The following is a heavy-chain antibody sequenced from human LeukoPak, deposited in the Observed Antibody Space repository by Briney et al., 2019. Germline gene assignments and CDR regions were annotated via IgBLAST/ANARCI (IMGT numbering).Heavy chain of an antibody. J-gene: IGHJ5*02. CDR1: GFTFPTCW. CDR3: ARSGITVSYNWFDP. Sequence: PGGSLRLSCAASGFTFPTCWMTWVRQTPGRGPEWLANIKQDGSVKYYVDSVKGRFTISRDNAKNSLYLQMISLRAEDTAVYYCARSGITVSYNWFDPWGQGTLVTVSS. D-gene: IGHD1-20*01. V-gene: IGHV3-7*01. CDR2: IKQDGSVK.